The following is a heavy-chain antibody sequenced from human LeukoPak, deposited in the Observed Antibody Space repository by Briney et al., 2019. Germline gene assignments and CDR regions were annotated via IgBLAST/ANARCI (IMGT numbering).Heavy chain of an antibody. CDR3: ARGGRRDGHFDY. J-gene: IGHJ4*02. V-gene: IGHV4-59*01. CDR1: GGSISSYY. CDR2: IYYSGST. D-gene: IGHD5-24*01. Sequence: SETLSLTCTVSGGSISSYYWSWVRQPPGKGLEWIGYIYYSGSTNYNPSLKSRVTISVDTSKNQFSLKLSSVTAADTAVYYCARGGRRDGHFDYWGQGTLVTVSS.